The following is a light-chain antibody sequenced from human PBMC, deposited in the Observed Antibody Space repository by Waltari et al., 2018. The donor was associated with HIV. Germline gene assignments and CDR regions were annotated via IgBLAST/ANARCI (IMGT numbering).Light chain of an antibody. V-gene: IGLV1-47*01. Sequence: QSVLTQPPSASGTPGQRVTFSCSGGSSNIGRHSVYWYQQVPGTAPKPLIYKDNQRPSGVPDRFSASKSGTSASLAISGLRSEDEADYYCAAWDGSLRGLVFGGGTKLTVL. CDR1: SSNIGRHS. J-gene: IGLJ2*01. CDR3: AAWDGSLRGLV. CDR2: KDN.